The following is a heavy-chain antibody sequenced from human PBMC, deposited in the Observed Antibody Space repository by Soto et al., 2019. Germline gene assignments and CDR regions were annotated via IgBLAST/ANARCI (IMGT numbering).Heavy chain of an antibody. V-gene: IGHV4-59*01. Sequence: SETLSLTCTVSGGSISSYYWSWIRQPPGKGLERIGYIYYSGSTNYNPSLKSRVTISVDTSKNRFSLKLSSVTAADTAVYYCARDFRGYSYGFDYWGQGTLVTVSS. J-gene: IGHJ4*02. CDR2: IYYSGST. CDR3: ARDFRGYSYGFDY. CDR1: GGSISSYY. D-gene: IGHD5-18*01.